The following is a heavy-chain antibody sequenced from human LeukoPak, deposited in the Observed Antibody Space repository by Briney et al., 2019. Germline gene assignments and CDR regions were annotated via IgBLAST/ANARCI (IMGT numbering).Heavy chain of an antibody. Sequence: SETLSLTCTVSGGSISSFYYTWIRQPPGKGLEWIGYIDSSGITNYNSSLNSRVTISLDTSQNQFSLKLNSVTAADTAVYYCARAVGYYDSSGYYPRHFDYWGQGTLVTVSS. D-gene: IGHD3-22*01. J-gene: IGHJ4*02. CDR2: IDSSGIT. CDR3: ARAVGYYDSSGYYPRHFDY. CDR1: GGSISSFY. V-gene: IGHV4-59*01.